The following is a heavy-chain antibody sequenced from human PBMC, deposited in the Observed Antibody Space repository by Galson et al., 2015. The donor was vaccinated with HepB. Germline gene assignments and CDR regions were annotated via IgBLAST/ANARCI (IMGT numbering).Heavy chain of an antibody. J-gene: IGHJ4*02. Sequence: SLRLSCAASGFTFSSYSMNWVRQAPGKGLEWVSYISSSSSTIYYADSVKGRFTISRDNAKNSLYLQMNSLRAEDTAVYYCATPKKRGYSGYDYSLDYWGQGTLVTVSS. D-gene: IGHD5-12*01. CDR2: ISSSSSTI. CDR3: ATPKKRGYSGYDYSLDY. V-gene: IGHV3-48*04. CDR1: GFTFSSYS.